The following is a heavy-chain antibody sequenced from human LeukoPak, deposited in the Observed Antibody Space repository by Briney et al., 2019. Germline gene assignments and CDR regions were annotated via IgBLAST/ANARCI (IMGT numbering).Heavy chain of an antibody. V-gene: IGHV3-23*01. Sequence: HPGGSLRLSCAASGFTFSSYAMSWVRQAPGKGLEWVSVISGSDDSTYYADSVKGRFTISRDNSKNTLFLQMNSLRAEDTALYYCAKAGHSSSWAWADYWGQGTLVTVSS. CDR1: GFTFSSYA. J-gene: IGHJ4*02. D-gene: IGHD6-13*01. CDR3: AKAGHSSSWAWADY. CDR2: ISGSDDST.